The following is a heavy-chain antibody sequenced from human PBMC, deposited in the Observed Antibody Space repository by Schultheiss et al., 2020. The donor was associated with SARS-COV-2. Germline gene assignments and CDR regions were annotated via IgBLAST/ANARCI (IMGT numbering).Heavy chain of an antibody. CDR2: ISTGGRTM. V-gene: IGHV3-48*03. D-gene: IGHD1-26*01. CDR3: AREGGSYVSFDL. Sequence: GGSLRLSCSASGFSFSTFELNWVRQAPGKGLEWLSYISTGGRTMHYADSVKGRFTISRDNAKNSLYLLMSSLRADDTAVYYCAREGGSYVSFDLWGRGTLVTVSS. CDR1: GFSFSTFE. J-gene: IGHJ2*01.